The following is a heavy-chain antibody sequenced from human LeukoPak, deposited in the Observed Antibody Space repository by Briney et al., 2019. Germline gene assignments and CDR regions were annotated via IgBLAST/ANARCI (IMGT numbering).Heavy chain of an antibody. CDR1: GFTFSSYG. Sequence: AGRPLRLSCAASGFTFSSYGMHWVRQAPGKGLEWVAVISYDGSNKYYADSVKGRFTISRDNSKNTLYLQMNSLRAEDTAVYYCAKDLWRRGGVDAFDIWGQGTMVTVSS. CDR2: ISYDGSNK. V-gene: IGHV3-30*18. D-gene: IGHD2-8*01. CDR3: AKDLWRRGGVDAFDI. J-gene: IGHJ3*02.